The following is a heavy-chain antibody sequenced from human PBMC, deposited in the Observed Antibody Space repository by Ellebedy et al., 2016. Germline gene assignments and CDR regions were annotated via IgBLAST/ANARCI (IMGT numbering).Heavy chain of an antibody. CDR3: AREFSALWFGESLSGMDV. V-gene: IGHV1-18*01. J-gene: IGHJ6*02. Sequence: ASVKVSCKASGYTFTRNALHWVRQAPGQRLEWMGWISAYNGNTNYAQKLQGRVTMTTDTSTSTAYMELMGLRSDDTAVYYCAREFSALWFGESLSGMDVWGQGTTVTVSS. CDR1: GYTFTRNA. CDR2: ISAYNGNT. D-gene: IGHD3-10*01.